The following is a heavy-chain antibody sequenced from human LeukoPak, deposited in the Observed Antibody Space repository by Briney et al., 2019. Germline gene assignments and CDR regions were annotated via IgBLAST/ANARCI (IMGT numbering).Heavy chain of an antibody. CDR1: GFTSSSYD. D-gene: IGHD6-13*01. Sequence: AQSLRLSSPASGFTSSSYDMHCDSQVTRKGMEWDSAIGTAGDTYYPGSGKGRFTISRENAKNSFYLQMNNLRAGDTAVYYCARGADYSSSWYRESDAFDIWGQGTTVTVSS. CDR2: IGTAGDT. J-gene: IGHJ3*02. CDR3: ARGADYSSSWYRESDAFDI. V-gene: IGHV3-13*04.